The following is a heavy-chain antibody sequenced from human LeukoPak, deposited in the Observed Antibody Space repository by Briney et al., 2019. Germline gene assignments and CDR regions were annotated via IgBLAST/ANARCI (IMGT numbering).Heavy chain of an antibody. CDR1: GSTFSSYW. V-gene: IGHV3-7*03. D-gene: IGHD2-8*02. J-gene: IGHJ6*04. Sequence: GGSLRLSCAASGSTFSSYWMTWVRQAPGKGLEWVANTNQDGSEKYYVDSVKGRFIISRDNAKNSLYLQMSSLRAEDTAVYYCPRGWCPHCYGMGVWGKGTTVTVSS. CDR3: PRGWCPHCYGMGV. CDR2: TNQDGSEK.